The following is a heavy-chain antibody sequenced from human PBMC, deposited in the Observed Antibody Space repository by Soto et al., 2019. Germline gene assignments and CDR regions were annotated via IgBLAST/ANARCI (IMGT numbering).Heavy chain of an antibody. V-gene: IGHV3-30-3*01. Sequence: QVQLVESGGGVVQPGRSLRLSCAASGFTFSSYAMHWVRQAPGKGLEWVAVISYDGSNKYYADSVKGRFTISRDNSKNTMYLQMNSLRAEDKAVYYCERGEDIVLVPAAILYYYGMDVWGQGTTVTVSS. CDR3: ERGEDIVLVPAAILYYYGMDV. D-gene: IGHD2-2*02. CDR2: ISYDGSNK. CDR1: GFTFSSYA. J-gene: IGHJ6*02.